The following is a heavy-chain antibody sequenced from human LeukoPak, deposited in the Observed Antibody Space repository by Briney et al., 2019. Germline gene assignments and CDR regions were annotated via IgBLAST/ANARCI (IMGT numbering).Heavy chain of an antibody. CDR1: GGSISSYY. CDR3: ARGPSQFDY. V-gene: IGHV4-59*01. CDR2: IYYSGST. Sequence: SETLSLTCTVSGGSISSYYWSWIRQPPGKGLEWIGYIYYSGSTNYNPSLKSRVTISVDTSKNQFSLKLSSVTAADTAVYYCARGPSQFDYWGQGTLVTVSS. J-gene: IGHJ4*02.